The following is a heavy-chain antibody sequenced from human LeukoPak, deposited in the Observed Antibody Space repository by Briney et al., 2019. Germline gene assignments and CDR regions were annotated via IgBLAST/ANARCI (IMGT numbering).Heavy chain of an antibody. CDR2: FYYAGGT. V-gene: IGHV4-59*01. Sequence: SETLSLTCSVSSGSISGYYWSWIRQPPGKGLEWIGYFYYAGGTNYNPTLSGRVTMSLDTSKNQVSLNLTSVTAADTAVYYCARVSGYDWESFYDYWGQGSLVTVSS. J-gene: IGHJ4*02. CDR3: ARVSGYDWESFYDY. CDR1: SGSISGYY. D-gene: IGHD5-12*01.